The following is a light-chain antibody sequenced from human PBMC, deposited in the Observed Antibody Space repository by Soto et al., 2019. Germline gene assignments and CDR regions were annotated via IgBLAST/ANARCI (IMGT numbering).Light chain of an antibody. CDR1: QTISNW. CDR3: QQYSIYPYT. J-gene: IGKJ2*01. CDR2: DAS. Sequence: DIQMTQSPSTLSASVGDRVTITCRASQTISNWLAWYQQEPGKAPKLLIYDASSLRSGVPSRFNGSGFATDFTLTISSLQPDDFATYYCQQYSIYPYTFGQGTKLEIK. V-gene: IGKV1-5*01.